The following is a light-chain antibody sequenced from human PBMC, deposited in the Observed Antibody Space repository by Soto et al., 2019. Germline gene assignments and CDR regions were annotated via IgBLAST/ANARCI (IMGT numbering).Light chain of an antibody. CDR1: QTISNY. J-gene: IGKJ4*01. CDR3: QQYGHLLT. V-gene: IGKV1-33*01. Sequence: HMTQSPSSLSASVGDRVTISCRASQTISNYLNWYEQKPGKAPKLLIYDASNLETGVPSRFSGSGSGTDFTFTISSLQPEDIATYYCQQYGHLLTFGGGTKVDIK. CDR2: DAS.